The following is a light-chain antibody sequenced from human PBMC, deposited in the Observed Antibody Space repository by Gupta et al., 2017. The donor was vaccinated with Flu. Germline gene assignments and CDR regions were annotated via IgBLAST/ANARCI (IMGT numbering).Light chain of an antibody. CDR1: NLGTTS. Sequence: SSVLTQPPSGPLAPGQTATSTSGGDNLGTTSVHGYQQKPGTAPPLVVFDDSDRPSGIPERFSGCNSGNTATLTISKIEAGDEADYFCQVWHISSDHLRVFGGGTKLTVL. CDR2: DDS. CDR3: QVWHISSDHLRV. J-gene: IGLJ3*02. V-gene: IGLV3-21*02.